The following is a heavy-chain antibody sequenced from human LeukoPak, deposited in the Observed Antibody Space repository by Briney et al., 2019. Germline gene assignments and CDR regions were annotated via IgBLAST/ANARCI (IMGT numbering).Heavy chain of an antibody. CDR3: ASCGGDCYSSEYFQH. D-gene: IGHD2-21*02. CDR2: IYTSGST. Sequence: SETLSLTCTVSGGSISSGSYYWSWIRQPAGKGLEWIGRIYTSGSTNYNPSLKSRVTISVDTSKNQFSLKLSSVTAADTAVYYCASCGGDCYSSEYFQHWGQGTLVTVSS. CDR1: GGSISSGSYY. J-gene: IGHJ1*01. V-gene: IGHV4-61*02.